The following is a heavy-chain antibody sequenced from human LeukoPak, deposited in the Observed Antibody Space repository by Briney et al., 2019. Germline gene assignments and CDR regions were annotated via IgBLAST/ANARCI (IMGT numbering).Heavy chain of an antibody. CDR1: GGSITTYY. CDR3: ASLPGHDYGLTAFDV. V-gene: IGHV4-59*08. D-gene: IGHD4/OR15-4a*01. Sequence: KSSETLSLTCTVSGGSITTYYWNWIRQPPGKGLEWIAFVYYGGGANYNPSLKSRVTISLDTSKNQFSLELNSVTAADTAVYYCASLPGHDYGLTAFDVWGQGTLVTVSS. CDR2: VYYGGGA. J-gene: IGHJ3*01.